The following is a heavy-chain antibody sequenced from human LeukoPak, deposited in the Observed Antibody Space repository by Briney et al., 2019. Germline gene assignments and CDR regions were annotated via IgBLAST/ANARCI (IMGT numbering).Heavy chain of an antibody. J-gene: IGHJ4*02. Sequence: SETLSLTCAVYGGSFSGYYWSWIRQPPGKGLECIGEINHSGSTNYNPSLKSRVTISVDTSKNQFSLKLSSVTAADTAVYYCAKDKRYSSSHLGPGPSYFDYWGQGTLVTVSS. CDR1: GGSFSGYY. V-gene: IGHV4-34*01. CDR3: AKDKRYSSSHLGPGPSYFDY. D-gene: IGHD6-13*01. CDR2: INHSGST.